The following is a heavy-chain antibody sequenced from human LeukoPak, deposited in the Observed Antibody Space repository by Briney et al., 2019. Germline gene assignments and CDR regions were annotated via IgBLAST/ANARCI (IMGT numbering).Heavy chain of an antibody. V-gene: IGHV1-18*01. CDR3: ARGSDCSGGSCYEFDY. CDR1: GYSFTTYG. Sequence: ASVKVSCKASGYSFTTYGITWVRQAPGQGLEWMGWISAYNGNTNYAQKLQGIVTMTTDTSTSTAYMELRSLRSDDTAVYYCARGSDCSGGSCYEFDYWGQGTLVTVSS. J-gene: IGHJ4*02. CDR2: ISAYNGNT. D-gene: IGHD2-15*01.